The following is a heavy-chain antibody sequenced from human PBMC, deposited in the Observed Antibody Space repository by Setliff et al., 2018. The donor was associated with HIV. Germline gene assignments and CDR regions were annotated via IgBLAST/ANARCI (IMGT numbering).Heavy chain of an antibody. CDR2: MNPNSGDT. Sequence: GASVKVSCKASGHTFSNYDVIWVRRATGQGLEWMGWMNPNSGDTGYSQKFQGRVIMTRDTSISTAYMELSSLRSEDTAVYYCGRDRTPYYYDSSGYGDYYYYMDVWGKGTTVTVSS. J-gene: IGHJ6*03. V-gene: IGHV1-8*01. CDR1: GHTFSNYD. CDR3: GRDRTPYYYDSSGYGDYYYYMDV. D-gene: IGHD3-22*01.